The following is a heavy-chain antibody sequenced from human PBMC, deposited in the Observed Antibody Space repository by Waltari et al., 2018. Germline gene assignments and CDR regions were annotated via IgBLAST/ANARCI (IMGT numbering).Heavy chain of an antibody. CDR3: AKGSTTMTSPFDH. D-gene: IGHD4-17*01. CDR2: ISGRGDSE. V-gene: IGHV3-23*04. J-gene: IGHJ4*02. CDR1: GFTFYTFA. Sequence: EVQLVESGGGLVQPGGSLRLSCASSGFTFYTFAMNWVRQTPGKGLGWVSGISGRGDSEYYADSVKGRFTISRDNSKNTLYLQMNSLRAEDTAVYYCAKGSTTMTSPFDHWGQGTLVTVSS.